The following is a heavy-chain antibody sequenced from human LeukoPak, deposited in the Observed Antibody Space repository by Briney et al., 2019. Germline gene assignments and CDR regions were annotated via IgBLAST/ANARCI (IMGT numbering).Heavy chain of an antibody. CDR3: ARETPDSSGWD. J-gene: IGHJ4*02. CDR2: IKQDGSQK. Sequence: GGSLRLSCAASGFTLSTYWMSWVRQAPGEGLEWVANIKQDGSQKNYVDSVRGRFPISRDNAKNSLYLQMNSLRAEDTAVYYCARETPDSSGWDWGQGTLVTVSS. V-gene: IGHV3-7*01. D-gene: IGHD6-19*01. CDR1: GFTLSTYW.